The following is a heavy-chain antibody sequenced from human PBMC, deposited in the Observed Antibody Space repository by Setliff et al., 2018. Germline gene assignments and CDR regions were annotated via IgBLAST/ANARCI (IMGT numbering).Heavy chain of an antibody. CDR2: ISTYNGDT. CDR3: ARDVSADSGSYFSLPLPGFLDY. V-gene: IGHV1-18*01. CDR1: GYTFTSYG. Sequence: EASVKVSCKASGYTFTSYGISWVRQAPGQGLEWMGWISTYNGDTDYAQKLQDRLTMTTDTSTSTAYMELRSLRSDDTAVYYCARDVSADSGSYFSLPLPGFLDYWGQGTLVTVSS. D-gene: IGHD1-26*01. J-gene: IGHJ4*02.